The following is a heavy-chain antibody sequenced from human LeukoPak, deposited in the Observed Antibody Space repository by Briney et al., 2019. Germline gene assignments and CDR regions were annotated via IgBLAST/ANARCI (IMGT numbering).Heavy chain of an antibody. D-gene: IGHD1-26*01. CDR2: IYWDDDK. J-gene: IGHJ4*02. Sequence: SGPTLVNPTQTLTLTCTFSGFSLSTSGVGLGWIRHPPGKALEWLALIYWDDDKRYSPSLKSRLTITKDTSKNQVVLTMTNMDPVDTATYSCAHLSYLAGSYYFDYWGQGTLVTVSS. CDR3: AHLSYLAGSYYFDY. V-gene: IGHV2-5*02. CDR1: GFSLSTSGVG.